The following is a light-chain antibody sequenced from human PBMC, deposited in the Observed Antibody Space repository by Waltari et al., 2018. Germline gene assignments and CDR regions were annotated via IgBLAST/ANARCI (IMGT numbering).Light chain of an antibody. CDR2: DVS. CDR3: SSYITSNTLEL. J-gene: IGLJ2*01. Sequence: QSALTQPASVSGSPGQSITISCTGTSSDIGGYNYVSWYQQHPGKAPKLMIYDVSNRPPGVSNRFSGSQSGKTAALTISGLQAEDEADYYCSSYITSNTLELFGGGTSLTVL. CDR1: SSDIGGYNY. V-gene: IGLV2-14*03.